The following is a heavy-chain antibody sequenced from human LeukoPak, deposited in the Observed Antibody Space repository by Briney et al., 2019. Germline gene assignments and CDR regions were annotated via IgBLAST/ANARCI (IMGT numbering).Heavy chain of an antibody. J-gene: IGHJ3*02. CDR3: ASDLGRSRCRIGAFDI. CDR1: GVSVSSNY. Sequence: GGSLRLSCAASGVSVSSNYLSWGPDAPGKGLEWGSVHYIGGSTYYADSVRGRFTISRDNSKNTLYLQMNSLRAEDTAVYYCASDLGRSRCRIGAFDIWGQGTMVTVSS. CDR2: HYIGGST. V-gene: IGHV3-66*02. D-gene: IGHD1-26*01.